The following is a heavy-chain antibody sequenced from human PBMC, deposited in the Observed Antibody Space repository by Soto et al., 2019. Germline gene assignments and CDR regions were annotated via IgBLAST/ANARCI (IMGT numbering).Heavy chain of an antibody. D-gene: IGHD4-17*01. CDR3: AKDPVKGLTTDLFDY. J-gene: IGHJ4*02. Sequence: GGSLRLSCAASGFTFSSYAMSWVRQAPGKGLEWVSAISGSGGSTYYADSVKGRFTISRDNSKNTLYLQMNSLRAEDTAVYYCAKDPVKGLTTDLFDYWGQGTLVTVSS. V-gene: IGHV3-23*01. CDR1: GFTFSSYA. CDR2: ISGSGGST.